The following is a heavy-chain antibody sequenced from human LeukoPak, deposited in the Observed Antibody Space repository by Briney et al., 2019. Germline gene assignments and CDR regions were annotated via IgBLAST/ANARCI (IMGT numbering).Heavy chain of an antibody. CDR3: ASSSSGWPYYFDY. CDR2: IYYSGST. J-gene: IGHJ4*02. Sequence: SETLSLTCSVSGGSISSGGYYWSWIRQHPGKGLEWIGYIYYSGSTYYNPSPKSRVTISVDTSKNQFSLKLSSVTAADTAVYYCASSSSGWPYYFDYWGQGTLVTVSS. D-gene: IGHD6-19*01. V-gene: IGHV4-31*03. CDR1: GGSISSGGYY.